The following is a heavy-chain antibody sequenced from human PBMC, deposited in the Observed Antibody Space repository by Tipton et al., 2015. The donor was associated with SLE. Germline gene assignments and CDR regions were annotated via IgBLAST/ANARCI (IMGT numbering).Heavy chain of an antibody. Sequence: GSLRLSCAASGFTFDDYTMHWVRQAPGKGLEWVSLISWDGGSTYYADSVKGRFTISRDNSKNSLYLQMNSLRTEDTALYYCAKDMDRDPGFVDYWGQGTLVTVSS. CDR2: ISWDGGST. CDR1: GFTFDDYT. D-gene: IGHD3-10*01. V-gene: IGHV3-43*01. J-gene: IGHJ4*02. CDR3: AKDMDRDPGFVDY.